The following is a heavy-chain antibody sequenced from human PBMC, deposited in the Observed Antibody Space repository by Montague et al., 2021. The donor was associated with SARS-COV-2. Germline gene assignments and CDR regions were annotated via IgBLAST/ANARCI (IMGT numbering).Heavy chain of an antibody. CDR1: GFTFSSYG. V-gene: IGHV3-30*18. Sequence: SLRLSCSASGFTFSSYGMHWVRQAPGKGLEWVAVISYDGSNENHXDSVKGRFTISRDNPKNTLNLQMNSLRAEDTAVYYCAKDLGTGLDCSGGSCYAYYYGMDVWGQGTTVTVSS. CDR2: ISYDGSNE. J-gene: IGHJ6*02. D-gene: IGHD2-15*01. CDR3: AKDLGTGLDCSGGSCYAYYYGMDV.